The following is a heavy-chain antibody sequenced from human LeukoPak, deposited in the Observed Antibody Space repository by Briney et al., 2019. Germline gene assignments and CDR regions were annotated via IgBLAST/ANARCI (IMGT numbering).Heavy chain of an antibody. D-gene: IGHD2-2*02. CDR2: IYYSGST. Sequence: SETLSLTCTVSGGSIRSYYWSWIRQPPGKGLEWIGYIYYSGSTNYNPSLKSRVTISVDTSKNQFSLKLSSVTAADTAVYYCARGQYCSSTSCYTAWFDPWGQGTLVTVSS. J-gene: IGHJ5*02. CDR1: GGSIRSYY. V-gene: IGHV4-59*12. CDR3: ARGQYCSSTSCYTAWFDP.